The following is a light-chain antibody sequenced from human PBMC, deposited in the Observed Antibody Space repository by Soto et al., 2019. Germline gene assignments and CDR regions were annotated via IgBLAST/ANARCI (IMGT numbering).Light chain of an antibody. V-gene: IGLV2-8*01. CDR1: SSDVGGYNY. J-gene: IGLJ1*01. CDR3: SSYAGSNNLV. Sequence: QSALTQPPSASGSPGQSVTISCTGTSSDVGGYNYVSWYQQHPGKAPKLMIYEVNKRPSGVPDRFSGFRSGNTASLTVSGLQAEDEADYYCSSYAGSNNLVFGTGTKVTVL. CDR2: EVN.